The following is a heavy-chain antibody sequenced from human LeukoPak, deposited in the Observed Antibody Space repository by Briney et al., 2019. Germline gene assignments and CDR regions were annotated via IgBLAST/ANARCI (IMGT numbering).Heavy chain of an antibody. CDR2: IYFSGST. J-gene: IGHJ4*02. D-gene: IGHD5-18*01. Sequence: SETLSLTCTVSGGAISSGGYHWSWIRQHPGKGLEWIGYIYFSGSTSYNPSLKSRLSISVDTSKNQFSLKLSSVTAADTAVYYCARRGYSYGTNFDYWGQGTLVTDSS. CDR3: ARRGYSYGTNFDY. CDR1: GGAISSGGYH. V-gene: IGHV4-31*03.